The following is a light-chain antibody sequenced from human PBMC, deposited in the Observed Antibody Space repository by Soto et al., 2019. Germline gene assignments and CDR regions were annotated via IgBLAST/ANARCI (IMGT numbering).Light chain of an antibody. V-gene: IGLV3-21*04. Sequence: SYELTQPPSVSVAPGKTARITCGGNNIGSKSMHWYQQKPGQAPVLVIYYDSDRPSGIPERFSGSNSGNTATLTISRVEAGDEADYYCQVWYSSSDHLVFGGGTQLTVL. CDR3: QVWYSSSDHLV. CDR1: NIGSKS. CDR2: YDS. J-gene: IGLJ2*01.